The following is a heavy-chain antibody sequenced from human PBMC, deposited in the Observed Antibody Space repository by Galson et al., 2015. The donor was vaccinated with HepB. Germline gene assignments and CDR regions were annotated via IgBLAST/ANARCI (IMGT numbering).Heavy chain of an antibody. J-gene: IGHJ6*02. Sequence: SETLSLTCTVSGGSISSYYWSWIRQPPGKGLEWIGYIYYSGSTNYNPSLKSRVTISVDTSKNQFSLKLSSVTAADTAVYYCARVDCSGGSCYVGDYYGMDVWGQGTTVTVSS. CDR2: IYYSGST. D-gene: IGHD2-15*01. V-gene: IGHV4-59*01. CDR3: ARVDCSGGSCYVGDYYGMDV. CDR1: GGSISSYY.